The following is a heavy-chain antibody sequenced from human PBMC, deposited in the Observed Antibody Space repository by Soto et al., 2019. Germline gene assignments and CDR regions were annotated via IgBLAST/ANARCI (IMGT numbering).Heavy chain of an antibody. CDR1: GYTFTSYG. CDR3: ARDKGPGSGWVVLSSETVDFDY. J-gene: IGHJ4*02. CDR2: ISAYNGNT. D-gene: IGHD6-19*01. Sequence: ASVKVSCKASGYTFTSYGISWVRQAPGQGLEWMGWISAYNGNTNYAQKLQGRVTMTTDTSTSTAYMELRSLRSDDTAVYYCARDKGPGSGWVVLSSETVDFDYWGQGTLVTVSS. V-gene: IGHV1-18*01.